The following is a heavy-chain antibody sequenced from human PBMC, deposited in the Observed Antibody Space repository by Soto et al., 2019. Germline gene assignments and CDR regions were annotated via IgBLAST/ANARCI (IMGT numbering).Heavy chain of an antibody. J-gene: IGHJ4*02. V-gene: IGHV3-7*03. D-gene: IGHD4-17*01. CDR2: IKKDGSEK. Sequence: PGGSLRLSCAASGFTISSYWRSWVREAPGNVLEWVANIKKDGSEKYDADSVKGRFTISRHNSKNTLYLQMNSLRAEDTAVYYCARDRPAVTHPTFDYWGQGTLVTVSS. CDR1: GFTISSYW. CDR3: ARDRPAVTHPTFDY.